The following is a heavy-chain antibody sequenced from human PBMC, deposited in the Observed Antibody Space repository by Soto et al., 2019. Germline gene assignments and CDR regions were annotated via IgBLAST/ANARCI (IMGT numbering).Heavy chain of an antibody. CDR2: IYYSGST. J-gene: IGHJ6*03. CDR1: GGSISSGGYY. Sequence: QVQLQESGPGLVKPSQTLSLTCTVSGGSISSGGYYWSWIRQHPGKGLEWIGYIYYSGSTYYNPFLKSRVTISVDTSKNQFSLKLSSVTAADTAVYYCARVGRGYCSSTSCYKAYYYYYYMDVWGKGTTVTVSS. CDR3: ARVGRGYCSSTSCYKAYYYYYYMDV. D-gene: IGHD2-2*02. V-gene: IGHV4-31*03.